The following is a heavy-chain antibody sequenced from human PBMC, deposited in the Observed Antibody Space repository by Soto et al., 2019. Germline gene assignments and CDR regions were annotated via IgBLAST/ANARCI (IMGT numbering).Heavy chain of an antibody. V-gene: IGHV3-23*01. CDR3: AKDRYYDTANFDY. J-gene: IGHJ4*02. CDR2: ISGSGGST. CDR1: GFTFSSYA. D-gene: IGHD3-9*01. Sequence: GGSLSLSCAASGFTFSSYAMSWVRQAPGKGLEWVSAISGSGGSTYYADSVKGRFTISRDNSKNTLYLQMNSLRAEDTAVYYCAKDRYYDTANFDYWGQGTLVTVSS.